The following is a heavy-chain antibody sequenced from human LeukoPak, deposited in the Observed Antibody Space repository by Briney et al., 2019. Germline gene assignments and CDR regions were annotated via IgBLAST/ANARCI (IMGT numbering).Heavy chain of an antibody. V-gene: IGHV1-2*02. Sequence: ASVKVSCKASGYTFTGYYMHWARQAPGQGLEWMGWINPNSGGTNYAQKFQGRVTMTRDTSISTAYMELSRLRSDDTAVYYCARGPRITMIVVVINPPDYWGQGTLVTVSS. J-gene: IGHJ4*02. CDR1: GYTFTGYY. D-gene: IGHD3-22*01. CDR3: ARGPRITMIVVVINPPDY. CDR2: INPNSGGT.